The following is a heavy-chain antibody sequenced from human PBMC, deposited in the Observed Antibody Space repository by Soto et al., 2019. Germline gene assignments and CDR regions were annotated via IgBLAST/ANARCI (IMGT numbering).Heavy chain of an antibody. D-gene: IGHD4-17*01. CDR2: MNPNGGNT. V-gene: IGHV1-8*01. Sequence: QVQLVQSGAEVKKPGASVKVSCKASGYTFTSNDSNWGRQATGQGLGWMGWMNPNGGNTGHAQKFRGRVTMTRNTSISTAYMQLRSLSSEDTAVYYCASRTPSYGDNYWYFDLWGRGTLVTVSS. CDR3: ASRTPSYGDNYWYFDL. J-gene: IGHJ2*01. CDR1: GYTFTSND.